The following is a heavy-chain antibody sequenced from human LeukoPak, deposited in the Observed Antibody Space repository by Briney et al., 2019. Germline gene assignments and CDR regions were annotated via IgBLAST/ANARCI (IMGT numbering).Heavy chain of an antibody. CDR1: GFTFSSYA. Sequence: KAGGSLRLSCAASGFTFSSYAMSWVRQAPGKGLEWVSYISSSSSYTNYADSVKGRFTISRDNAKSSLYLQMNSLRAEDTAVYYCARGSRYYYYGMDVWGQGTTVTVSS. J-gene: IGHJ6*02. CDR2: ISSSSSYT. V-gene: IGHV3-21*05. CDR3: ARGSRYYYYGMDV.